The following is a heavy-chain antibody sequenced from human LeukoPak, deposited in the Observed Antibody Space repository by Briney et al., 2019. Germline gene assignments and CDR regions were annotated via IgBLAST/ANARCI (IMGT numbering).Heavy chain of an antibody. CDR1: GGSISSSSYY. Sequence: SETLSLTCTVSGGSISSSSYYWGWIRQPPGKGLEWIGRIYTSGSTNYNPSLKSRVTMSVDTSKNQFSLKLSSVTAADTAVYYCARDTYYYDSSGYLFDYWGQGTLVTVSS. V-gene: IGHV4-39*07. D-gene: IGHD3-22*01. J-gene: IGHJ4*02. CDR2: IYTSGST. CDR3: ARDTYYYDSSGYLFDY.